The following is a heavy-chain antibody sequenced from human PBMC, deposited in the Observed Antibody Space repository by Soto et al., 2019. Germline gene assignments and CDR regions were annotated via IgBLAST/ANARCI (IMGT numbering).Heavy chain of an antibody. V-gene: IGHV4-34*01. Sequence: SETLSLTCAVYGGSFSGYYWSWIRQPPGKGLEWIGEINHSGSTNYNPSLKSRVTISVDTSKNQFSLKLSSVTAADTAVYYCGGPVKGGAFDIWGQGTMVTVSS. D-gene: IGHD4-17*01. CDR1: GGSFSGYY. CDR2: INHSGST. J-gene: IGHJ3*02. CDR3: GGPVKGGAFDI.